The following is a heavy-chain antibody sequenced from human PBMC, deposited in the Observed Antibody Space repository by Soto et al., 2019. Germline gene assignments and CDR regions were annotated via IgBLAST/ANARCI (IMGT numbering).Heavy chain of an antibody. CDR2: ISSSGSTI. CDR1: GFTFSSYE. CDR3: ARGYSTSSASRRSMYYLDY. V-gene: IGHV3-48*03. Sequence: GGSLRLSCAASGFTFSSYEMNWVRQAPGKGLEWVSYISSSGSTIYYADSVKGRFTISRDNAKNSLYLQMNSLRAEDTAVYYCARGYSTSSASRRSMYYLDYWGQGTLVTVSS. J-gene: IGHJ4*02. D-gene: IGHD6-6*01.